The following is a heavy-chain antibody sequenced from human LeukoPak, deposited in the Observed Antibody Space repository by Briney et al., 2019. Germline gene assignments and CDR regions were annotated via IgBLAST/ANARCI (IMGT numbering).Heavy chain of an antibody. D-gene: IGHD5-24*01. V-gene: IGHV1-2*02. CDR1: GYTFTGYY. CDR3: ARAHHLLRRDGFEGVGYFDY. J-gene: IGHJ4*02. Sequence: GASVKVSCKASGYTFTGYYMHWVRQAPGQGLEWMGWINPNSGGTNYAQKFQGRVTMTRDTSISTAYMELSRLRSDDTAVYYCARAHHLLRRDGFEGVGYFDYWGQGTLVTVSS. CDR2: INPNSGGT.